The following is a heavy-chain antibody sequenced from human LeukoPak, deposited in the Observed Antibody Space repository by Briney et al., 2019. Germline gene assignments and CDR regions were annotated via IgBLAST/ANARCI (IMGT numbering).Heavy chain of an antibody. CDR1: GGPISSYY. CDR3: ARGLVAAY. Sequence: PSETLSLTCTVSGGPISSYYWSWIPQPPGKGLEGIGYIYYSGSTNYNPSLKSRITISVDTSKNQFSLKLSSVTAADTAVYYCARGLVAAYWGQGTLVTVSS. V-gene: IGHV4-59*01. CDR2: IYYSGST. D-gene: IGHD2-15*01. J-gene: IGHJ4*02.